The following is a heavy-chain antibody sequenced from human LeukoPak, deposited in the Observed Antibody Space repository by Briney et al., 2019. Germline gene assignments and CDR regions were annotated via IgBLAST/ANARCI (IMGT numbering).Heavy chain of an antibody. Sequence: GESLRLSCAASGFTFSSYGLTWVRQAPGKGLEWVSAISGSGGSTYYADSVKGRFTISRDNSKNTLYLQMNSLRAEDTAVYYCARDPDRSGFDFWGQGTLVTVSS. CDR2: ISGSGGST. CDR3: ARDPDRSGFDF. J-gene: IGHJ4*02. CDR1: GFTFSSYG. D-gene: IGHD3-10*01. V-gene: IGHV3-23*01.